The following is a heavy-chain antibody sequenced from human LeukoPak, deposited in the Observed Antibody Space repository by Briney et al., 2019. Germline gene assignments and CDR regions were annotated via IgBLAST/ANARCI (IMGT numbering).Heavy chain of an antibody. J-gene: IGHJ4*02. CDR3: ARDGSKGY. CDR2: ISYDGSNK. V-gene: IGHV3-30*04. CDR1: GFTFSSYA. Sequence: AGGSLRLSCAASGFTFSSYAMHWVRQAPGKGLEWVAVISYDGSNKYYADSVKGRFTISRDNSKNTLYLQMNSLRAEDTAVYYCARDGSKGYWGQGTLVTVSS.